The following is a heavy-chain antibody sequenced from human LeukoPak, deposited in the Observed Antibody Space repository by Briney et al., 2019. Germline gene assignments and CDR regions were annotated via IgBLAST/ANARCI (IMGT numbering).Heavy chain of an antibody. CDR3: ARGVVGTYYYDSPTEGTYYFDY. V-gene: IGHV1-69*05. Sequence: GASVKVSCKASGGTFSSYAISWVRQAPGQGLEWMRGIIPIFGTAHYAQKFQGRVTITTDESTSTAYMELSSLRSEDTAVYYCARGVVGTYYYDSPTEGTYYFDYWGQGTLLTVSS. CDR2: IIPIFGTA. D-gene: IGHD3-22*01. J-gene: IGHJ4*02. CDR1: GGTFSSYA.